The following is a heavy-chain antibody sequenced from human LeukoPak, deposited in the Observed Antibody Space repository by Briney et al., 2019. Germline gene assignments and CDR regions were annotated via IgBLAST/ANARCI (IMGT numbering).Heavy chain of an antibody. CDR3: AHRPRFRGVINWFDP. V-gene: IGHV2-5*02. Sequence: SGPTLAKPPQTLTLTCTFSGFSPHTRGVGVGWIRQPSGQAPETLTLIYWDDAKRYSPALQSRLTITKSTSKNQVVLTMTNMDPVDTAAYYCAHRPRFRGVINWFDPWGQGTLVTVSS. D-gene: IGHD3-10*01. J-gene: IGHJ5*02. CDR2: IYWDDAK. CDR1: GFSPHTRGVG.